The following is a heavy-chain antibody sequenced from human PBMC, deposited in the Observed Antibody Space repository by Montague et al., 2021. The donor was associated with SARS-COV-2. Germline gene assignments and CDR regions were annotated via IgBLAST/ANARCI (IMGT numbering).Heavy chain of an antibody. CDR2: IKQDGSEK. D-gene: IGHD6-19*01. J-gene: IGHJ4*02. V-gene: IGHV3-7*01. CDR1: GFTFSSYW. Sequence: SLRLSCAASGFTFSSYWMSWVRQAPGKGLEWVANIKQDGSEKCYVDSVKGRFTISRDNAKNSLYLQMNSLRAEDTAVYYCASPYRSGWGVGVYYFDYWGQGTLVTVSS. CDR3: ASPYRSGWGVGVYYFDY.